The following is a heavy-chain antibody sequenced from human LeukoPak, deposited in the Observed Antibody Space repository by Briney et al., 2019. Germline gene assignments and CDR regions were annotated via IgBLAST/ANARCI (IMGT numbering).Heavy chain of an antibody. V-gene: IGHV3-21*01. Sequence: GGSLRLSCAASGFTFSSYSMNWVRQASGKGLEWVSSISSSSSYIYYADSVKGRFTISRDNAKNSLYLQMNSLRAEDTAVYYCARDSGYDPDAFDIWGQGTMVTVSS. CDR1: GFTFSSYS. D-gene: IGHD5-12*01. CDR3: ARDSGYDPDAFDI. J-gene: IGHJ3*02. CDR2: ISSSSSYI.